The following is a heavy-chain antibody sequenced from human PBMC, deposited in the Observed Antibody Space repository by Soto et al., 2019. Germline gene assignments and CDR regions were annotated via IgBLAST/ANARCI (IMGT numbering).Heavy chain of an antibody. CDR2: ISYDGSNE. CDR1: GFTFSNHG. V-gene: IGHV3-30*18. CDR3: AKERMEQFQLLPFFDY. J-gene: IGHJ4*02. D-gene: IGHD2-2*01. Sequence: GGSLRLSCAASGFTFSNHGIHWVRQAPGKGLEWVTVISYDGSNEYYSDSVRGRFTISRDNSQNTLYLQMNSLRAEDTAVYYCAKERMEQFQLLPFFDYWGQGTLVTVSS.